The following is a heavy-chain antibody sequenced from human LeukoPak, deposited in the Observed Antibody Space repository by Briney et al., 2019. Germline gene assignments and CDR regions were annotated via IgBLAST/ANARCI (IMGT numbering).Heavy chain of an antibody. CDR1: GFTFSDYY. D-gene: IGHD2-15*01. J-gene: IGHJ6*02. CDR3: ALSGIHKDYYFGMDV. Sequence: TGGSLRLSCAASGFTFSDYYMTWVRQAPGKGLEWLSYITNRGDTVFYADSVKGRFTVSRDNAKRSLYLQIESLRDDDTAVYHCALSGIHKDYYFGMDVWGQGTTVTVSS. CDR2: ITNRGDTV. V-gene: IGHV3-11*01.